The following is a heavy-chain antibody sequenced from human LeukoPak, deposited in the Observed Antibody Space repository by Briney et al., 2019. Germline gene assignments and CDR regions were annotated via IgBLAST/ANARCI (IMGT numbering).Heavy chain of an antibody. D-gene: IGHD5-18*01. J-gene: IGHJ4*02. CDR1: GYTFTSYD. Sequence: ASVKVSCKASGYTFTSYDINWVRQATGQGLEWMGWMNPNSGNTGYAQKFQGRVTMTRNTSISAAYMELSSLRSEDTAVYYCARGLARTSMVTRGGVRFDYWGQGTLVTVSS. CDR3: ARGLARTSMVTRGGVRFDY. V-gene: IGHV1-8*01. CDR2: MNPNSGNT.